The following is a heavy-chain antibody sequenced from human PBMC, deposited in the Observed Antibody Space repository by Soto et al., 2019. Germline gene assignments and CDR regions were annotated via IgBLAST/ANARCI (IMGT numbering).Heavy chain of an antibody. CDR1: GFTFSSYA. CDR2: ISGSGGST. CDR3: AKGGITIFGVVITYFDY. Sequence: EVQLLESGGGLVQPGGSLRLSCAASGFTFSSYAMSWVRQAPGKGLEWVSAISGSGGSTYYTDSVKGRFTISRDNSKKTLYLEMNSLGGEDTAVYYCAKGGITIFGVVITYFDYWGQGTLVTVSS. J-gene: IGHJ4*02. V-gene: IGHV3-23*01. D-gene: IGHD3-3*01.